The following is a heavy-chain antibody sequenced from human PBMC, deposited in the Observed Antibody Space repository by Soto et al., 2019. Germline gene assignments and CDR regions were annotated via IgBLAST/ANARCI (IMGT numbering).Heavy chain of an antibody. CDR1: GFTFSSHW. CDR2: INQDGSDQ. V-gene: IGHV3-7*01. J-gene: IGHJ5*02. Sequence: EVQVVESGGGLVQPGGSLRLSCAASGFTFSSHWMTWVRQVPGKGLEWVANINQDGSDQYYVDSVKGRFTISRDNAKNSLGLHMNSLRVEDTAVYYCATSMRHTLNPWGQGTLVTVSS. D-gene: IGHD2-8*01. CDR3: ATSMRHTLNP.